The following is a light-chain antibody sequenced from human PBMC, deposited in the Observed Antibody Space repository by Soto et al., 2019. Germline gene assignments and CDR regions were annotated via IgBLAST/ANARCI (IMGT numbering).Light chain of an antibody. V-gene: IGLV2-14*01. CDR3: CLYIRATPSV. Sequence: QSVVTQPDSVSGDPGQLLTISCTGTSGNVGGFSFVSWYQQHPGKAPKVMISEDSKRPSGVPDRFSGSTSGNSASLTISGLHAEEDYCYCCCLYIRATPSVFGSG. J-gene: IGLJ1*01. CDR1: SGNVGGFSF. CDR2: EDS.